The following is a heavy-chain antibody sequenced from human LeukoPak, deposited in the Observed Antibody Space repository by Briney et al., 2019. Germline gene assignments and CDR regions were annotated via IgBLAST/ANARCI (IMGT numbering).Heavy chain of an antibody. J-gene: IGHJ4*02. CDR2: ISYDGSSK. V-gene: IGHV3-30-3*01. D-gene: IGHD2-2*01. Sequence: GGPLRLLCAPSGFPFNSYAMHWVRQAPGGGLEGVAVISYDGSSKHYTDSVKGRFTISRDNSKNTLYVQMSSLRPEDTAVYYCASIFWGYCSSTSCYVDYWVQGGLLSVCS. CDR3: ASIFWGYCSSTSCYVDY. CDR1: GFPFNSYA.